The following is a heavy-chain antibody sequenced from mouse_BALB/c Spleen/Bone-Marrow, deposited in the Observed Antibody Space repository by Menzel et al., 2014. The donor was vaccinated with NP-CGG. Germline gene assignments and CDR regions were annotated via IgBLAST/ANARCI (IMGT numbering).Heavy chain of an antibody. CDR2: ISSGGSYT. CDR3: ARQTYYDYDGYFDY. D-gene: IGHD2-4*01. V-gene: IGHV5-6*01. CDR1: GFTFSSYG. J-gene: IGHJ2*01. Sequence: EVKLVESGGDLVKPGGSLKLSCAASGFTFSSYGMSWVRQTPDKRLEWVATISSGGSYTYYPDSVKGRFTISRDNAKNTLYPQMSSLKSEDTAMYYCARQTYYDYDGYFDYWGQGTTLTVSS.